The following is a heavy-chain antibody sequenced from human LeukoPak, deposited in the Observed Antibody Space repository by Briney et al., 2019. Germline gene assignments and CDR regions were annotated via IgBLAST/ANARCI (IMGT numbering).Heavy chain of an antibody. CDR3: ARHPRSCTGGTCYSWFDP. CDR1: GDSISDYY. J-gene: IGHJ5*02. CDR2: IYSTGTT. V-gene: IGHV4-59*08. Sequence: SETLSLTCTVSGDSISDYYWSWIRQPPGKGLEWIAYIYSTGTTKYNPSLKSRVTMSVDTSKNQISLKLHSVTAADTAIYYCARHPRSCTGGTCYSWFDPSGQGTLVTVSS. D-gene: IGHD2-15*01.